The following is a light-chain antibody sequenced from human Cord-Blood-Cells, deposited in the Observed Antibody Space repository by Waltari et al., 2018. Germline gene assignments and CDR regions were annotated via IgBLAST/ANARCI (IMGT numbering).Light chain of an antibody. J-gene: IGKJ2*01. Sequence: DIQMTQSPSSLSASVGDRVTITCRASQSISSYLNWYQQKPGKAPKLLIYAASSLQSGVPSRYSDSGSGTDFTLTISSLPPEDFATYYCQQSYSTPYTFGQGTKLEIK. CDR1: QSISSY. V-gene: IGKV1-39*01. CDR3: QQSYSTPYT. CDR2: AAS.